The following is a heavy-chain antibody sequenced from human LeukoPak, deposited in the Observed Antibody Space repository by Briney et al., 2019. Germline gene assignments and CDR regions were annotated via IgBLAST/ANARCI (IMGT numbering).Heavy chain of an antibody. CDR3: ARAFSHGYSGGAYYFDY. Sequence: ASVKVSCKASGYTFTSYYMHWVRQAPGQGLEWMGIINPSGGSTSYAQKFQGRVTVTRDMSTSTVYMELSSLRSEDTAVYYCARAFSHGYSGGAYYFDYWGQGTLVTVSS. D-gene: IGHD5-12*01. V-gene: IGHV1-46*01. CDR2: INPSGGST. CDR1: GYTFTSYY. J-gene: IGHJ4*02.